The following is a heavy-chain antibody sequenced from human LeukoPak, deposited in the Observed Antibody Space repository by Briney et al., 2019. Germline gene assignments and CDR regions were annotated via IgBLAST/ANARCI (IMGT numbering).Heavy chain of an antibody. V-gene: IGHV4-59*01. CDR1: GGSISTYY. D-gene: IGHD6-19*01. Sequence: SETLSLTCTVSGGSISTYYWSWIRQPPGKGLEWIGYIYYSGSTNYNPSLKSRVTISVDTSKNQFSLKLSSVTAADTAVYYCARPYTSGYRGAFDIWGQGTMVTVSS. CDR3: ARPYTSGYRGAFDI. CDR2: IYYSGST. J-gene: IGHJ3*02.